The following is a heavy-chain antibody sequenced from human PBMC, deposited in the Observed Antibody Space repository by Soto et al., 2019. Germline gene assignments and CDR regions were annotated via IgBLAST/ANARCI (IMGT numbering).Heavy chain of an antibody. CDR3: ARGGYYDSSGYHLWGDYYYYGMDV. Sequence: QVQLVQSGAEVKKPGASVKVSCKASGYTFTSYAMHWVRQAPGQRLEWMGWINAGNGNTKYSQKFQGRVTITRDTSASTAYMELSSLRSEDTAVYYCARGGYYDSSGYHLWGDYYYYGMDVWGQGTTVTVSS. V-gene: IGHV1-3*01. J-gene: IGHJ6*02. D-gene: IGHD3-22*01. CDR1: GYTFTSYA. CDR2: INAGNGNT.